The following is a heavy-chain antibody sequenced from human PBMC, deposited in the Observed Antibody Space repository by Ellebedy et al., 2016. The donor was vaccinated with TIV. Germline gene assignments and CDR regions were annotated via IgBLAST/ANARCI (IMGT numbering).Heavy chain of an antibody. V-gene: IGHV1-18*04. CDR2: ISAYNGNT. J-gene: IGHJ6*02. CDR1: GYTFTNYG. D-gene: IGHD3-10*01. Sequence: AASVKVSCKASGYTFTNYGISWARQAPGQGLEWMGWISAYNGNTTYAQKLQGRVTMTTDTSTSTAYMELRSLRSDDTAVYYCARDWGGFGEFFWYYYYYAMDVWGQGTTVTVSS. CDR3: ARDWGGFGEFFWYYYYYAMDV.